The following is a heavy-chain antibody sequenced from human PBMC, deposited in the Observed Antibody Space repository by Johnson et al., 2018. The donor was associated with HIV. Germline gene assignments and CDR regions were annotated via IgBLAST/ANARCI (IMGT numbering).Heavy chain of an antibody. CDR2: ISSSGSTI. CDR1: GFTFDNYG. CDR3: ARDGWFGEGAFDI. J-gene: IGHJ3*02. Sequence: VQLVESGGGVVRPGGSLRLSCAASGFTFDNYGMTWVRQVPGQGLEWVSYISSSGSTIYYADSVKGRFTISRDNAKNSLYLQMNSLRAEDTAVYYCARDGWFGEGAFDIWGQGTMVTVSS. V-gene: IGHV3-48*04. D-gene: IGHD3-10*01.